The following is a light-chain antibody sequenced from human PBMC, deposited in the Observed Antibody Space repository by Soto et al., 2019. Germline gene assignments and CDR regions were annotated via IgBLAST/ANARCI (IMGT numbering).Light chain of an antibody. J-gene: IGKJ2*01. CDR2: MSS. CDR3: MQALETSYT. CDR1: QSLLDRLGFNY. Sequence: DLVLTQSPLSLPVTPGEAASISCRSSQSLLDRLGFNYLDWYVQKPGQSPQLLIYMSSNRSSGVPDRFSGSGSGTDFTLRISNVEDEDVGVYYCMQALETSYTFGQGT. V-gene: IGKV2-28*01.